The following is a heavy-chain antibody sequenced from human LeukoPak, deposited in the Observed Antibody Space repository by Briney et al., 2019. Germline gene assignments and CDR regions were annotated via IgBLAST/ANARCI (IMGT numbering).Heavy chain of an antibody. Sequence: ASVKVSCKASGGTFSSYAISWVRQAPGQGLEWMGGIIPIFGTANYAQKFQGRVTITTDESASTAYMELSSLRAEDTAVYYCAKRILGSPANWGQGTLVTVSS. CDR2: IIPIFGTA. D-gene: IGHD2-2*01. J-gene: IGHJ4*02. CDR3: AKRILGSPAN. CDR1: GGTFSSYA. V-gene: IGHV1-69*05.